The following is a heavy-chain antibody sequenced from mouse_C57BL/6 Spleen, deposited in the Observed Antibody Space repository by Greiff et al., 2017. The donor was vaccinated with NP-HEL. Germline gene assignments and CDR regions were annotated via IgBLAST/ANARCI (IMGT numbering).Heavy chain of an antibody. Sequence: VQLQQSGPELVKPGASVKISCKASGYAFSSSWMNWVKQRPGKGLEWIGRIYPGDGDTNYNGKFKGKATLTADKSSSTAYMQLSSLTSEDSAVYFCARGGVGYWYFDVWGTGTTVTVSS. V-gene: IGHV1-82*01. J-gene: IGHJ1*03. CDR3: ARGGVGYWYFDV. D-gene: IGHD1-1*01. CDR2: IYPGDGDT. CDR1: GYAFSSSW.